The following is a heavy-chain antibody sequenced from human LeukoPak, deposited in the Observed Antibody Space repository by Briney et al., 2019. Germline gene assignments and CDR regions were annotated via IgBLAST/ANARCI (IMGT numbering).Heavy chain of an antibody. J-gene: IGHJ4*02. D-gene: IGHD6-19*01. Sequence: PGGSLRLSCAASAFTFSSYAMTWVRQAPGKGLEWVSGISGSGGSTYYADSLKGRFTISRDNSKNTLYLQMNSLRAEDTAVYYCAKLPPSGWYYFDYWGQGTLVSVSS. CDR3: AKLPPSGWYYFDY. CDR1: AFTFSSYA. CDR2: ISGSGGST. V-gene: IGHV3-23*01.